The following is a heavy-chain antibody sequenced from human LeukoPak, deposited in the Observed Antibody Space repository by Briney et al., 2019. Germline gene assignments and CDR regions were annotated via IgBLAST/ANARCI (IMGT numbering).Heavy chain of an antibody. J-gene: IGHJ4*02. CDR2: IKQDGSEK. V-gene: IGHV3-7*01. Sequence: PGGSLRLSCAASGFTFSSYWMSWVRQAPGKGLEWVANIKQDGSEKYYVDSVKGRFTISRGNAKNSLYLQMNSLRAEDTAVYYCARDTEDKQWLVPTDIDYWGQGTLVTVSS. CDR3: ARDTEDKQWLVPTDIDY. CDR1: GFTFSSYW. D-gene: IGHD6-19*01.